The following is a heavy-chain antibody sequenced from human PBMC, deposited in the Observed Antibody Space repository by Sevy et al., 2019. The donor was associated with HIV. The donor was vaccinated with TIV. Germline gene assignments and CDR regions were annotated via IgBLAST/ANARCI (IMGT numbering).Heavy chain of an antibody. Sequence: ASVKVSCKASGYTFISYSISWVRQAPGQGLEWMGWIGVYNGNKTYAQKFQGRVTVTTDTSTSTAYLDLRSLRSDDTAVYYCASTDRAYCSSTSCYTYYGMDVWGQGTTVTVSS. CDR2: IGVYNGNK. V-gene: IGHV1-18*04. D-gene: IGHD2-2*02. CDR3: ASTDRAYCSSTSCYTYYGMDV. J-gene: IGHJ6*02. CDR1: GYTFISYS.